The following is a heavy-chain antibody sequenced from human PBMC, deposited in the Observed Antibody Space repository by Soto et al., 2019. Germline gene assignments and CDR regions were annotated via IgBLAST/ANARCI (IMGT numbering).Heavy chain of an antibody. J-gene: IGHJ4*02. V-gene: IGHV3-23*01. CDR3: ANARNYYDSSGYYQFDY. CDR1: GFTFSSYA. Sequence: EVQLLESGGGLVQPGGSLRLSCAASGFTFSSYAMSWVRQAPGKGLEWVSAISGSGGSTYYADSVKGRFTISRDNSKNTLYLQINSLRAEDTAVYYCANARNYYDSSGYYQFDYWGQGTLVTVSS. D-gene: IGHD3-22*01. CDR2: ISGSGGST.